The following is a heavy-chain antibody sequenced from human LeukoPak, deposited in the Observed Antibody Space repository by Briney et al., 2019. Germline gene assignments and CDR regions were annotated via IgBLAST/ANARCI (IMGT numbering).Heavy chain of an antibody. CDR1: GGSISSGGYY. D-gene: IGHD3-22*01. CDR3: ARDQRNYYDSSGYYYDYYYYGMDV. CDR2: IYYSGST. J-gene: IGHJ6*02. V-gene: IGHV4-31*03. Sequence: SQTLSLTCTVSGGSISSGGYYWSWIRQHPGKGLEWIGYIYYSGSTYYNPSLKSRVTISVDTSKNQFSLKLSSVTAADTAVYYCARDQRNYYDSSGYYYDYYYYGMDVWGQGTTVTVSS.